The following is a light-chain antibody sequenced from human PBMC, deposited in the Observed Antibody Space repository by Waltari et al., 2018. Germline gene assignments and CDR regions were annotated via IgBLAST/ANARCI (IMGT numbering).Light chain of an antibody. CDR1: NSHTGAGYD. CDR2: RDD. CDR3: QSFDSGLSAVL. J-gene: IGLJ2*01. V-gene: IGLV1-40*01. Sequence: QSVLTQPPSVSGAPGQRVTISCTGSNSHTGAGYDVHWYQQLPGSAPKLLIYRDDNRPSGVPGRFSGSKSGTSASLSVTGLRAEDEADYFCQSFDSGLSAVLFGGGTKLTVL.